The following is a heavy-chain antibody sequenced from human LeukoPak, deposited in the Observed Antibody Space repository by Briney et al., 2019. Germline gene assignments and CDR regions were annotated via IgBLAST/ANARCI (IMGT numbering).Heavy chain of an antibody. V-gene: IGHV1-2*02. CDR2: INPNSGGT. D-gene: IGHD1-26*01. CDR1: GYTFTGYY. CDR3: ARDLNPIVGAKWFRFDP. Sequence: EASVKVSCKASGYTFTGYYMHWVRQAPGQGLEWVGWINPNSGGTNYAQKFQGRVTMTRDTSISTAYMELSRLRSDDTAVYYCARDLNPIVGAKWFRFDPWGQGTLVTVSS. J-gene: IGHJ5*02.